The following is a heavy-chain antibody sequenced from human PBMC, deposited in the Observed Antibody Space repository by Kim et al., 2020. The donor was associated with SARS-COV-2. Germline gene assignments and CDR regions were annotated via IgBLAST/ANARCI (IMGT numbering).Heavy chain of an antibody. Sequence: GGSLRLSCAASGFTFSSYSMNWVRQAPGKGLEWVSYISSSSSTIYYADSVKGRFTISRDNAKNSLYLQMNSLRDEDTAVYYCARGMVRGVIPQFYYGMDVWGQGTTVTVSS. CDR1: GFTFSSYS. CDR3: ARGMVRGVIPQFYYGMDV. J-gene: IGHJ6*02. D-gene: IGHD3-10*01. CDR2: ISSSSSTI. V-gene: IGHV3-48*02.